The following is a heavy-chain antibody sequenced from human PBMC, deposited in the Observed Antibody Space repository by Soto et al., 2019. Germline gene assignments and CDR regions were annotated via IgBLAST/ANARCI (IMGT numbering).Heavy chain of an antibody. Sequence: QVQVQQWGAGLLKSSETLSLTCAVYGGSFSGYYWSWIRQSPGKGLEWIGEVNPTGSTKYNPSLKSRVTISVDTSQNQFSLNLNSVTAADTALYYCARSREQWLVDAFDIWGQGTMVTVSS. CDR1: GGSFSGYY. CDR3: ARSREQWLVDAFDI. CDR2: VNPTGST. V-gene: IGHV4-34*01. J-gene: IGHJ3*02. D-gene: IGHD6-19*01.